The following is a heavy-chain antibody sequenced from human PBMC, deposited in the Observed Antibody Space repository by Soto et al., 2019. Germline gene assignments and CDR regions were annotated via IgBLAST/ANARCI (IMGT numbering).Heavy chain of an antibody. J-gene: IGHJ5*02. CDR2: VTDSGGST. D-gene: IGHD2-8*02. CDR1: VFTFSSYA. CDR3: AKDPMPYTGGSDDCFYP. Sequence: EVQLLESGGALVQPGGSLRLSCAASVFTFSSYAMSWVRQAPGKGLEWVSTVTDSGGSTYYADSVKGRFTISRDNSTHTLYLQMSGLRAEDTAVYYCAKDPMPYTGGSDDCFYPWGQGTLVTVSS. V-gene: IGHV3-23*01.